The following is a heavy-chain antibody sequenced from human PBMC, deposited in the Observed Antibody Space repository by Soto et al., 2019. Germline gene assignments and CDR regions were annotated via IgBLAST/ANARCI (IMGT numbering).Heavy chain of an antibody. J-gene: IGHJ4*02. D-gene: IGHD4-17*01. V-gene: IGHV4-31*03. CDR2: IYYSGST. Sequence: SETLSLTCTVSGGSISSGGYYWSWIRQHPGKGLEWIGYIYYSGSTYYNPSLKSRVTISVDTSKNQFSLKLSSVTAADTAVYYCARDPTVTTQGGFDYWGQGTLVTVSS. CDR3: ARDPTVTTQGGFDY. CDR1: GGSISSGGYY.